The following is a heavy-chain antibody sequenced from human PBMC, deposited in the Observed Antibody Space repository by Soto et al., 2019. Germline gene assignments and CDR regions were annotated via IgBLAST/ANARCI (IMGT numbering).Heavy chain of an antibody. Sequence: PSGTPSPTRTFSGGSLSSYYWGWVRQPPGKGLEWIGYIYYSGSTNYNPSLKSRVTISVDTSKNQFSLKLSSVTAADTAVYYCARHAAAGPFDYWGQGTLVTVSS. J-gene: IGHJ4*02. CDR1: GGSLSSYY. D-gene: IGHD6-13*01. CDR3: ARHAAAGPFDY. CDR2: IYYSGST. V-gene: IGHV4-59*08.